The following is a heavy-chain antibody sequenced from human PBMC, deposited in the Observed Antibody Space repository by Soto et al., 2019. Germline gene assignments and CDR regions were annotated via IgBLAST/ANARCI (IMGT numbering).Heavy chain of an antibody. CDR3: ARSSYMEVTASNDAFDI. D-gene: IGHD2-21*02. J-gene: IGHJ3*02. Sequence: QVQLQESGPGLVKPSQTLSLTCTVSGGSISSGGYYWSWIRQHPGKGLEWIGYIYYSGSTYYNPSLKSRVTISVDTSKNQFSLKLSSVTAADTAVYYCARSSYMEVTASNDAFDIWGQGTMVTVSS. CDR2: IYYSGST. V-gene: IGHV4-31*03. CDR1: GGSISSGGYY.